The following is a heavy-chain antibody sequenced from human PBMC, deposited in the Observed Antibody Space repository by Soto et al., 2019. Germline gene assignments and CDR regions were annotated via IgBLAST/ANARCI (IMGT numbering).Heavy chain of an antibody. J-gene: IGHJ6*02. D-gene: IGHD1-26*01. V-gene: IGHV4-59*08. CDR3: ARQGVGELHALVDV. CDR1: GGSLRNYY. Sequence: QVQLQESGPRLVKPSETLSLTCTGSGGSLRNYYCSWFRQPPGKGLEWVSYINYRWSTFPNPSLQSRVTRSLGESHDPSSLMLNSVTAADTAVYYCARQGVGELHALVDVWGQGTTVTVSS. CDR2: INYRWST.